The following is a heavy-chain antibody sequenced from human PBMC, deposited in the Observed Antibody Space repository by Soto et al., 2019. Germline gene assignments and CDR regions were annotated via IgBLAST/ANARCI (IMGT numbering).Heavy chain of an antibody. D-gene: IGHD3-9*01. J-gene: IGHJ4*02. CDR3: ARHPGYYDILTGYTTYSFDY. Sequence: QVQLQESGPGLVKPSETLSLTCTVSGGSIGTYYWSWIRQPPGKGLEWIGYIYYRGNTDYNPSLKRRVTISLDTPKNQFSLKLSSVTAADTAVYYFARHPGYYDILTGYTTYSFDYWGQGILVTVSS. V-gene: IGHV4-59*08. CDR2: IYYRGNT. CDR1: GGSIGTYY.